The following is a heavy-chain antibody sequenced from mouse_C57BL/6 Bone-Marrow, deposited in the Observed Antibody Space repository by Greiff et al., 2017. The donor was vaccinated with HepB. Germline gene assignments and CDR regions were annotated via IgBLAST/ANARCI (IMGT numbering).Heavy chain of an antibody. CDR3: ARNYGSIYWYFDV. J-gene: IGHJ1*03. V-gene: IGHV5-17*01. CDR1: GFTFSDYG. D-gene: IGHD1-1*01. Sequence: EVKLVESGGGLVKPGGSLKLSCAASGFTFSDYGMHWVRQAPEKGLEWVAYISSGSSTIYYADTVKGRFTISRDTAKTTLFLQMTSLRSEDTAMYYCARNYGSIYWYFDVWGTGTTVTVSS. CDR2: ISSGSSTI.